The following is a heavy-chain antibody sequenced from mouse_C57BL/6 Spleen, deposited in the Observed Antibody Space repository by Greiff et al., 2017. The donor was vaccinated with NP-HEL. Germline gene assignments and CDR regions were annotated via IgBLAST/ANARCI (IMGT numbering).Heavy chain of an antibody. V-gene: IGHV1-63*01. CDR3: ARGDYGSSDYAMDY. Sequence: QVQLQQSGAELVRPGTSVKMSCKASGYTFTNYWIGWAKQRPGHGLEWIGDIYPGGGYTNYNEKFKGKATLTADKSSSTAYMQFSSLTSEDSAIYYCARGDYGSSDYAMDYWGQGTSVTVSS. CDR2: IYPGGGYT. J-gene: IGHJ4*01. D-gene: IGHD1-1*01. CDR1: GYTFTNYW.